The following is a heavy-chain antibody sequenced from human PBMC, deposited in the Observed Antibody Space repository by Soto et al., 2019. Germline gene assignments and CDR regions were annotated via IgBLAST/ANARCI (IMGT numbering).Heavy chain of an antibody. Sequence: QVQLVESGGGVVQSGGSLRLSCVASGFTFSSFSLHWVRQAPGKGLEWLALISYDGSSKYNADSVKGRFTISRENSNNTLYLQLSSLRPDDTAVYYCARTTAVAGTPEFDYWGQGALVTVSS. CDR1: GFTFSSFS. V-gene: IGHV3-30-3*01. CDR3: ARTTAVAGTPEFDY. CDR2: ISYDGSSK. D-gene: IGHD6-19*01. J-gene: IGHJ4*02.